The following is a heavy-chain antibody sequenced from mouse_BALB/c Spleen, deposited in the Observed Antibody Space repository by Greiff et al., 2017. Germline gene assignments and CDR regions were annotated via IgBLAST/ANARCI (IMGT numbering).Heavy chain of an antibody. Sequence: QVQLQQSGAELVRPGTSVKVSCKASGYAFSNYFIRWVKQRPGQGLEWIGVINPGSGGTNYKEKFKGKATLTADKSSSTAYMQLSSLTSDDSAVYFCAREVASQGYFDYWGQGTTLTVSS. D-gene: IGHD1-1*02. CDR3: AREVASQGYFDY. J-gene: IGHJ2*01. CDR2: INPGSGGT. V-gene: IGHV1-54*01. CDR1: GYAFSNYF.